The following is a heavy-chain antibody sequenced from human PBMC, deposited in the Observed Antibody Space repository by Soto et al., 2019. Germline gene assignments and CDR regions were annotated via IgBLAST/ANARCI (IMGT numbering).Heavy chain of an antibody. CDR2: SSYNGGT. V-gene: IGHV4-39*01. D-gene: IGHD3-10*01. Sequence: PSETLSLTCTVSTDSSSFTNSYWGWIRQPPGKGLRWIGSSSYNGGTFYNPSLKGRVVISFDTSKKQSSLQVISVTAADTAVYFCARHRIEVVWRGFDFWGQGSPVTVSS. J-gene: IGHJ4*02. CDR3: ARHRIEVVWRGFDF. CDR1: TDSSSFTNSY.